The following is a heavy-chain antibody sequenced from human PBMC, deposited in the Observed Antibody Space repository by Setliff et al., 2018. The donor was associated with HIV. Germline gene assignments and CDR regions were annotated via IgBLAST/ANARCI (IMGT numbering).Heavy chain of an antibody. Sequence: SETLSLTCAVYGGSFTEYYWTWIRQPPGKGLEWIGEINHSGSTNYNPSLASRVTISHDTSKNQFSLHLFSVTAADTAVYYCATPGAGRFDYWGRGELVTVSS. CDR3: ATPGAGRFDY. CDR1: GGSFTEYY. J-gene: IGHJ4*02. CDR2: INHSGST. V-gene: IGHV4-34*01.